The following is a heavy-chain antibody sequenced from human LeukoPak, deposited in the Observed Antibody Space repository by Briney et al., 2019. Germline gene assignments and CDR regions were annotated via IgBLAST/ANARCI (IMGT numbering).Heavy chain of an antibody. D-gene: IGHD4-17*01. CDR1: GGSISSYS. CDR3: AKAFTVTLEHPRDFDP. CDR2: LYESGTT. Sequence: SETLSLTCSVSGGSISSYSWSWIRQPPGKGLEWIGYLYESGTTNYKASLKSRVTMSVDTSKNHFSLRLTSVTAADTAVYYCAKAFTVTLEHPRDFDPWGQGTPVTVSS. J-gene: IGHJ5*02. V-gene: IGHV4-59*08.